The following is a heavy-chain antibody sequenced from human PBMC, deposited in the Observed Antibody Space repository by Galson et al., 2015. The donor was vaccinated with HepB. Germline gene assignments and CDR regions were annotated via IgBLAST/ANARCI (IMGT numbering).Heavy chain of an antibody. D-gene: IGHD2-15*01. J-gene: IGHJ5*02. CDR2: IYHSGST. CDR1: GGSISSSDW. V-gene: IGHV4-4*02. CDR3: ARGLLRSLGTRLWFDP. Sequence: ETLSLTCAVSGGSISSSDWWSWVRQPPGKGLEWIGEIYHSGSTNYNPSLKSRVTISVDKSKNQFSLKLSSVTAADTAVYYCARGLLRSLGTRLWFDPWGQGTLVTVSS.